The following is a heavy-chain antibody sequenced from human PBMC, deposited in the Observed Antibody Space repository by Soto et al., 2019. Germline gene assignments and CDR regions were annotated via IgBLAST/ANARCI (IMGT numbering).Heavy chain of an antibody. Sequence: SETLSLTCTVSGGAMSSSNWWNWVRQAPGKGLEWIGETHQSGRTNYNPSLKSRVTISVDKSKNQFSLKLSSVTAEDTAVYYCARGDPPLWFGEGGQGTTVTVSS. D-gene: IGHD3-10*01. V-gene: IGHV4-4*02. CDR3: ARGDPPLWFGE. CDR2: THQSGRT. CDR1: GGAMSSSNW. J-gene: IGHJ6*02.